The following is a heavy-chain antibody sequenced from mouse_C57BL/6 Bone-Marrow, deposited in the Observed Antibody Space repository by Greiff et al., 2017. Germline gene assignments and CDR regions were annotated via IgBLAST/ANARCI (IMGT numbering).Heavy chain of an antibody. Sequence: EVKLMESGEGLVKPGGSLKLSCAASGFTFSSYAMSWVRQTPEKRLEWVAYISSGGDYIYYADTVKGRFTISRDNARNTLYLQMSSLKSEDTAMYYCTREGKMAWFAYWGQGTLVTVSA. V-gene: IGHV5-9-1*02. CDR2: ISSGGDYI. D-gene: IGHD2-1*01. J-gene: IGHJ3*01. CDR1: GFTFSSYA. CDR3: TREGKMAWFAY.